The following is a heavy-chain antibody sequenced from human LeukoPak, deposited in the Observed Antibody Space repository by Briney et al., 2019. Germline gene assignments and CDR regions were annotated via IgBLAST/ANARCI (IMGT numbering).Heavy chain of an antibody. D-gene: IGHD3-22*01. CDR1: GYSISSGYY. V-gene: IGHV4-38-2*02. Sequence: SETLSLTCTVSGYSISSGYYWGWIRPPPGKGLEWIGEINHSGSTNYNPSLKSRVTISVDTSKNHFSLKLSSVTAADTAVYYCARTSIYYDSSGYRSWGQGTLVTVSS. CDR2: INHSGST. J-gene: IGHJ5*02. CDR3: ARTSIYYDSSGYRS.